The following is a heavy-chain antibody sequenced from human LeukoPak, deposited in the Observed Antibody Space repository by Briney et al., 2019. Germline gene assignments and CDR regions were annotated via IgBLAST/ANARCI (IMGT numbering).Heavy chain of an antibody. D-gene: IGHD3-9*01. V-gene: IGHV3-33*06. CDR2: IWYDGSFI. Sequence: PGGSLRLSCAASGFNFMNFGMHWVRQAPGKGLDWVAVIWYDGSFIYYADSVRGRFIISRDNAKNTLYLQMNSLRAEDMAIYYCAKVVQYTASTGTGLASWGQGTLVTVSS. J-gene: IGHJ4*02. CDR1: GFNFMNFG. CDR3: AKVVQYTASTGTGLAS.